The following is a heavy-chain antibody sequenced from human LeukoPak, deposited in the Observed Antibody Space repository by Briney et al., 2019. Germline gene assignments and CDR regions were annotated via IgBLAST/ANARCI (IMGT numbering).Heavy chain of an antibody. CDR1: GGTFSSYA. V-gene: IGHV1-69*05. CDR3: ARVAHGGWLGASAYYFDY. J-gene: IGHJ4*02. CDR2: IIPIFGTA. D-gene: IGHD3-22*01. Sequence: SVKVSCKASGGTFSSYAISWVRQAPGQGLEWMGGIIPIFGTANYAQKFQGRVTITTDESTSTAYMELSSLRSEDTAVYYCARVAHGGWLGASAYYFDYWGQGTLVTVSS.